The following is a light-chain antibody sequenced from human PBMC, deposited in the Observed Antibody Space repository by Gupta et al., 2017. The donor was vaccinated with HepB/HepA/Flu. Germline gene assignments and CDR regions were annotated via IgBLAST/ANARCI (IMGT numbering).Light chain of an antibody. J-gene: IGKJ2*04. CDR2: AVS. V-gene: IGKV1-39*01. CDR1: QNINKY. Sequence: DIQVTQSPSSLSASVGDRVTIACRASQNINKYLNWYQQKPGKAPKLLIYAVSSLHSGVPSRFSRSGSGTDFTLTMSSLHPEDSATYYCQQSYTTECSFGQGTKQEIK. CDR3: QQSYTTECS.